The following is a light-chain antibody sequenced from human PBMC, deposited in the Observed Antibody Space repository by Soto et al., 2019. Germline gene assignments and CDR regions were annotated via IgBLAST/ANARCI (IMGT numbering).Light chain of an antibody. CDR3: QQYNNWPPRT. V-gene: IGKV3D-15*01. Sequence: EIVMTQSPATLSVSPGERATLSCRASQSVSANLAWYQQKPGQAPRLLIYGPSTRATGIPARFSGSGSGTEFTLTISSLQSEDFAVYYCQQYNNWPPRTFGQGTKLEI. CDR2: GPS. CDR1: QSVSAN. J-gene: IGKJ2*02.